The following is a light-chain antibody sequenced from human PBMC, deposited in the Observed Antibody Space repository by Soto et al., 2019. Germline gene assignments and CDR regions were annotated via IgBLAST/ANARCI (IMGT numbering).Light chain of an antibody. Sequence: EIRLTQTPGTLSLSPGERGTLSCRASQSVSRNYLAWYQQKPGQAPRLLIYGASSRATGIPDRFTGSGSGTDFTLTINRLEPEDFAVFHCQQYGSSPWTFAQGTKVDIK. CDR3: QQYGSSPWT. J-gene: IGKJ1*01. V-gene: IGKV3-20*01. CDR1: QSVSRNY. CDR2: GAS.